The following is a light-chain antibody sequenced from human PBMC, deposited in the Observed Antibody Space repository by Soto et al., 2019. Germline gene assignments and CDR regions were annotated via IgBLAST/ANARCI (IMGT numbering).Light chain of an antibody. Sequence: EIVMTQSPATLSVSPGGRATLSCRASQSISSNLAWYRQKPGQAPRLLIYDVSTRVTGTPARFSGSGSETEFTLTISSLEAEDFAVYFCQQRTNLWLTFGGGTKVDIK. CDR3: QQRTNLWLT. CDR2: DVS. CDR1: QSISSN. J-gene: IGKJ4*01. V-gene: IGKV3D-15*01.